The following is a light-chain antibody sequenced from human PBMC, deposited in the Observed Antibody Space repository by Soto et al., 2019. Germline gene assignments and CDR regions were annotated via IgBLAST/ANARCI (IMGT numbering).Light chain of an antibody. CDR2: WAS. CDR1: QSVLYSSNNKNY. V-gene: IGKV4-1*01. CDR3: QQYYEIPPT. Sequence: DIVMTQSPDSLAVSLGERATINCKSSQSVLYSSNNKNYLAWYQQKLGQPPKLLIYWASTRESGVPDRFSGSGSGTDFTLTISSLQAEDVAVYHCQQYYEIPPTFGQGTKVEIK. J-gene: IGKJ1*01.